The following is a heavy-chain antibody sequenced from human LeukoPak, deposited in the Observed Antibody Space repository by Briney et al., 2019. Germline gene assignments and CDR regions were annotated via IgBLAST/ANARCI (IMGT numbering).Heavy chain of an antibody. CDR1: GASISGHY. V-gene: IGHV4-59*11. CDR2: IYYSGST. J-gene: IGHJ4*02. D-gene: IGHD5-24*01. Sequence: SETLSLTCTVSGASISGHYWSWIRQPPGKGLEWIVYIYYSGSTNSNPSLKSRVTISIDTAKNQFSLKLSSVTAADTAVYYCARGPTGDGYGYYFDYWGQGTLVTVSS. CDR3: ARGPTGDGYGYYFDY.